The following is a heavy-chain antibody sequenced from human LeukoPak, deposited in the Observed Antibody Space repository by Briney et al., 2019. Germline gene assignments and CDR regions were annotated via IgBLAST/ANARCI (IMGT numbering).Heavy chain of an antibody. V-gene: IGHV3-23*01. J-gene: IGHJ3*02. CDR3: ARKWLLRRIDAFDI. Sequence: GGSLRLSCAASGFTFSSYEMNWVRQAPGKGLEWVSAISGSGGSTYYADSVKGRFTISRDNSKNTLYLQMNSLRAEDTAVYYCARKWLLRRIDAFDIWGQGTMVTVSS. CDR1: GFTFSSYE. D-gene: IGHD3-22*01. CDR2: ISGSGGST.